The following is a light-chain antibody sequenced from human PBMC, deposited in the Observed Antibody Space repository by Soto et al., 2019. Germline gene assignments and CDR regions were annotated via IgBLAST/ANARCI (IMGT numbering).Light chain of an antibody. CDR1: ESVRSRH. V-gene: IGKV3-20*01. CDR3: QQYSSSPLT. J-gene: IGKJ4*01. CDR2: VAS. Sequence: EVGLAQSPGALSLTPGERATLSCRTKESVRSRHLAWDKQKPGQAPRLVIYVASSRATGIQDRFSGSGSGTDFTLTISRLEPEDFAVYHCQQYSSSPLTFGGGTKVDI.